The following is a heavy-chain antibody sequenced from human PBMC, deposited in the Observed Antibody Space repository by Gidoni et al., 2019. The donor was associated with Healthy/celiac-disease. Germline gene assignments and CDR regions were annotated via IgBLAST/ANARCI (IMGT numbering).Heavy chain of an antibody. Sequence: ASGFAFSSSGMHWVRQAPGKGLEWVAVISYDGSNRDYADPVKGRFTISRDTSKNTLYLQMNSLRAEDTAVYYCEKDFSPELALYYFDYWGQGTLVTVSS. CDR3: EKDFSPELALYYFDY. CDR2: ISYDGSNR. J-gene: IGHJ4*02. D-gene: IGHD1-26*01. V-gene: IGHV3-30*18. CDR1: GFAFSSSG.